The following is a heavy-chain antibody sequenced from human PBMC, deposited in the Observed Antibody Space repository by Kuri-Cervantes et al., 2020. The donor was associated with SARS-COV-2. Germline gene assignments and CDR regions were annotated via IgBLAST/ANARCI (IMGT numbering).Heavy chain of an antibody. CDR3: TRDSRVGIAAAGLYY. V-gene: IGHV4-38-2*02. CDR1: GYSISSGYY. D-gene: IGHD6-13*01. Sequence: SETLSLTCTVTGYSISSGYYWGWIRQPPGKGLEWIGSIYHSGSTYYNPSLKSLVTISVDRSKSQFSLKLSSVTAAYTAVYYCTRDSRVGIAAAGLYYWGQGTLVTVSS. J-gene: IGHJ4*02. CDR2: IYHSGST.